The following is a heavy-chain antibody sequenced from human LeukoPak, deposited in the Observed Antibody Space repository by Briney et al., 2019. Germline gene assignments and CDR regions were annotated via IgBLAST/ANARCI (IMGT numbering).Heavy chain of an antibody. Sequence: GGSLRLSCAASGFTFSSYWMHWVRQAPGKGLMWVSRINSDGSRTTYADSVRGRFTISRDNAKSTLYLQMNSLRAEDTAVYYCARDRQNSYDPMEAFDNWGRGTLVTVSS. D-gene: IGHD3-22*01. CDR3: ARDRQNSYDPMEAFDN. CDR2: INSDGSRT. J-gene: IGHJ4*02. CDR1: GFTFSSYW. V-gene: IGHV3-74*01.